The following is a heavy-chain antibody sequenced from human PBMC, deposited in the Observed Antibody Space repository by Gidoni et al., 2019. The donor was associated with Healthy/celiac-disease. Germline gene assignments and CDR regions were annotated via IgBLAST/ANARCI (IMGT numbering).Heavy chain of an antibody. J-gene: IGHJ6*02. CDR3: ARDLAAAGGAYYYYGMDV. V-gene: IGHV3-53*01. CDR2: IYSGGST. D-gene: IGHD6-13*01. Sequence: EVQLVESGGGLIQPGGSLRLSCAASGFTVSSTYMSWVRQAPGKGLELVSVIYSGGSTYYADSVKGRFTISRDNSKNTLYLQMNSLRAEDTAVYYCARDLAAAGGAYYYYGMDVWGQGTTVTVSS. CDR1: GFTVSSTY.